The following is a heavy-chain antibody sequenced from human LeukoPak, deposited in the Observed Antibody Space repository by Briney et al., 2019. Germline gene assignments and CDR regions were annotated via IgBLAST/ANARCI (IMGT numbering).Heavy chain of an antibody. V-gene: IGHV4-4*07. Sequence: PSETLSLTCTVSGGSISNYHWSWIRQPAGKGLKWIGQIHTSGSTNYNPPLKSRVTVSIDTPENQLSLTIRSVTAADTAIYYCARRHISSGWSFDYWGQGTLVTVSS. CDR1: GGSISNYH. CDR2: IHTSGST. CDR3: ARRHISSGWSFDY. J-gene: IGHJ4*02. D-gene: IGHD6-19*01.